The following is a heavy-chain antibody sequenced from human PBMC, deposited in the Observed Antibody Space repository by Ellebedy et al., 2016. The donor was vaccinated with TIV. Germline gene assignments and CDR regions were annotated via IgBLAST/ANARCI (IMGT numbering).Heavy chain of an antibody. CDR1: GFTFSSFV. CDR2: INHAGSET. V-gene: IGHV3-7*03. CDR3: SRAPRGGTDY. D-gene: IGHD3-10*01. Sequence: GESLKISCAASGFTFSSFVMNWVRQAPGKGLESVANINHAGSETYYVDSVKGRFTISRDNAKNSLYLQMDSLRAEDTAVYFCSRAPRGGTDYWGQGTLVTVS. J-gene: IGHJ4*02.